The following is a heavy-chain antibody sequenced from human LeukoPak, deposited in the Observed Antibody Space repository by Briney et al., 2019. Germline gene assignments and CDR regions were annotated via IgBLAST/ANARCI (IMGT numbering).Heavy chain of an antibody. J-gene: IGHJ3*02. CDR1: GGSISSYY. CDR2: IYYSGST. D-gene: IGHD4-17*01. V-gene: IGHV4-59*01. CDR3: ARVVYGGYVRGAFDI. Sequence: PSETLSLTCTVSGGSISSYYWSWIRQPPGKGLEWIGYIYYSGSTNYNPSLKSRVTISVDTSKNQFSLKLSSVTAADTAVYYCARVVYGGYVRGAFDIWGQGTMVTVSS.